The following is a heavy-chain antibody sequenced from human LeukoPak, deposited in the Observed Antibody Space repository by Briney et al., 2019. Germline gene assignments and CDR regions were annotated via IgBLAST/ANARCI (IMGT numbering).Heavy chain of an antibody. Sequence: ASVKVSCTASGYTFTGYYLHWVRQAPGQGLEWMGWIHPKSGDTHYAQKFLGRVTLTRDTSTTIVYMELKWLTSDDTAVYYCSRGSGISYGGIDYWGQGTLVTVSS. D-gene: IGHD5-18*01. J-gene: IGHJ4*02. CDR1: GYTFTGYY. V-gene: IGHV1-2*02. CDR3: SRGSGISYGGIDY. CDR2: IHPKSGDT.